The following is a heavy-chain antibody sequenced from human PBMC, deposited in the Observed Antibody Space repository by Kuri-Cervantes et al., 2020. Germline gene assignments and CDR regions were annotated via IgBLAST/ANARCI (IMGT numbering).Heavy chain of an antibody. V-gene: IGHV3-74*01. J-gene: IGHJ6*03. CDR2: INSDGSST. CDR1: GFTLSRNW. D-gene: IGHD4-11*01. Sequence: GGSLRLSCLASGFTLSRNWMHWVREAPGKGLVWVSRINSDGSSTSYADSVKGRFTISRDNAKNTLYLHMKSLRAEDTAVYYCARDPSNYGYYYYYMDVWGKGTTVTVSS. CDR3: ARDPSNYGYYYYYMDV.